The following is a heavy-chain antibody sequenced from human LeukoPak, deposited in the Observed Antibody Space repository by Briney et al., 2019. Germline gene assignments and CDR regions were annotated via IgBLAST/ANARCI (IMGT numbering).Heavy chain of an antibody. D-gene: IGHD3-22*01. V-gene: IGHV3-33*06. J-gene: IGHJ4*02. CDR3: AKDRNYYDSSGYYLIDY. CDR1: GFTFSSSG. Sequence: GGSLRLSCAASGFTFSSSGMHWVRQAPGKGLEWVAVIWYDGSNKYYADSVKGRFTISRDNSKNTLYLQMNSLRAEDTAVYYCAKDRNYYDSSGYYLIDYWGQGTLVTVSS. CDR2: IWYDGSNK.